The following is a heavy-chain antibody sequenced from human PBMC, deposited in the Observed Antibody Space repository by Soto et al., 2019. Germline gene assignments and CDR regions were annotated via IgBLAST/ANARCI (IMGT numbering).Heavy chain of an antibody. Sequence: ALLNLSCKASGYTFPRYPMNWVLEKQGQSPEWMGWINPGNGNTKYSQRFQGRVTITRDTSASTAYMELSSLTSEDTAVYYCARWWARTSYYYGYYLDYWGQGTLVTVSS. CDR2: INPGNGNT. CDR1: GYTFPRYP. D-gene: IGHD3-10*01. CDR3: ARWWARTSYYYGYYLDY. V-gene: IGHV1-3*01. J-gene: IGHJ4*02.